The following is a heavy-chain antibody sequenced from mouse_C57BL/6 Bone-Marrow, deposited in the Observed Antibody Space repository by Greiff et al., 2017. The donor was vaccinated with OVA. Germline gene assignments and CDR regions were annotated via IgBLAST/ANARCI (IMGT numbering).Heavy chain of an antibody. CDR1: YFAFMASA. V-gene: IGHV1-49*01. CDR3: AISNWDPYYYAMDY. D-gene: IGHD4-1*01. J-gene: IGHJ4*01. Sequence: RVESGAELVRPGSSVKLSCKDSYFAFMASAMHWVKQRPGHGLEWIGSFTMYSDATEYSENFKGKATLTANTSSSTAYMELSSLTSEDSAVYYCAISNWDPYYYAMDYWGQGTSVTVSS. CDR2: FTMYSDAT.